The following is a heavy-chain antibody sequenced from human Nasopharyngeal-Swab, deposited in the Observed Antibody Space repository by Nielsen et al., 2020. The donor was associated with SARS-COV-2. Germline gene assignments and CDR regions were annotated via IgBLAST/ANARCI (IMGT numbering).Heavy chain of an antibody. Sequence: GGSLRLSCAASGFTISSYAMHWVRQAPGKGLEWVAVISYDGSNKYYADSVKGRFTISRDNSKNTLYLQMNSLRAEDTAVYYCARDPGYGDYEIYWGQGTLVTVSS. J-gene: IGHJ4*02. V-gene: IGHV3-30*04. CDR3: ARDPGYGDYEIY. CDR2: ISYDGSNK. D-gene: IGHD4-17*01. CDR1: GFTISSYA.